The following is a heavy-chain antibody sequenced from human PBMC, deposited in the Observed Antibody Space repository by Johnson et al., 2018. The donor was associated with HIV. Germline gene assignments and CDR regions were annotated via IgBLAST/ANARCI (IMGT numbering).Heavy chain of an antibody. V-gene: IGHV3-30*03. Sequence: QVQLVESGGGVVRPGGSLRLSCAASGFTLDDYGMAWVRQAPGKGLEWVAVISYDGSNKYYADSVKGRFTISRDNSKNTLYLQMNSLRAEDTAVYYCARDSTAGPDKGLDYVGAFDIWGQGTMVTVSS. D-gene: IGHD4-17*01. CDR2: ISYDGSNK. J-gene: IGHJ3*02. CDR1: GFTLDDYG. CDR3: ARDSTAGPDKGLDYVGAFDI.